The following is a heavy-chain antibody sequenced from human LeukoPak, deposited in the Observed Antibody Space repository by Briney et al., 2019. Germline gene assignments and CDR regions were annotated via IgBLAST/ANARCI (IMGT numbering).Heavy chain of an antibody. CDR1: GYTFTSYA. J-gene: IGHJ4*02. D-gene: IGHD3-16*02. CDR2: INTNTGNP. Sequence: ASVKVSCKASGYTFTSYAMNWVRQAPGQGLEWIGWINTNTGNPTYAQGFTGRFVFSLDTSVSTAYLQISGLKADDTAVYYCARAYQPLGGLSLPDYWGQGTLVSVSS. V-gene: IGHV7-4-1*02. CDR3: ARAYQPLGGLSLPDY.